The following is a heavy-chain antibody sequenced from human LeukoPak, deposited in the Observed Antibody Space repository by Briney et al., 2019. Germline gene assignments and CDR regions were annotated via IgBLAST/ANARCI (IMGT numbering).Heavy chain of an antibody. Sequence: PSETLSLTCTVSGGSISSYYWSWIRQPAGKGLEWIGRMYTSGSTNYNPSLKSRVTMSVDTSKNQFSLKLSSVTAADTAVYYCARRDGDYYDSSGYYYPYNWFDPWGQGTLVTVSS. D-gene: IGHD3-22*01. CDR2: MYTSGST. CDR1: GGSISSYY. J-gene: IGHJ5*02. V-gene: IGHV4-4*07. CDR3: ARRDGDYYDSSGYYYPYNWFDP.